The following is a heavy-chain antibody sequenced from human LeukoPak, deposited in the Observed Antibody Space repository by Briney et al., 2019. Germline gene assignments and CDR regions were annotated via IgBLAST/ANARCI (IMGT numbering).Heavy chain of an antibody. CDR1: GFTFSSYN. J-gene: IGHJ4*02. CDR2: INGDSNHI. Sequence: GGSLRLSCAASGFTFSSYNMNWVRQAPGEGLEWVSSINGDSNHIYYADSVKDRFTISRDNAKNSLYLQMNSLRAEDTAVYYCARHHQRGYAADYWGQGTLVTVSS. V-gene: IGHV3-21*01. CDR3: ARHHQRGYAADY. D-gene: IGHD1-1*01.